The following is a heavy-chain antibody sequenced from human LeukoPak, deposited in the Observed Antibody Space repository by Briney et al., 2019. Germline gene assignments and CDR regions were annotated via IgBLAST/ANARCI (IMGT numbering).Heavy chain of an antibody. Sequence: GGSLRLSCAASGFTFSCYGMHWVRQAPGKGLEWVAFIRYDGSNKYYADSVKGRFTISRDNSKNTLYLQMNSLRAEDTAVYYCAKSQSIAVAGTIFDYWGQGTLVTVSS. CDR1: GFTFSCYG. D-gene: IGHD6-19*01. CDR2: IRYDGSNK. V-gene: IGHV3-30*02. CDR3: AKSQSIAVAGTIFDY. J-gene: IGHJ4*02.